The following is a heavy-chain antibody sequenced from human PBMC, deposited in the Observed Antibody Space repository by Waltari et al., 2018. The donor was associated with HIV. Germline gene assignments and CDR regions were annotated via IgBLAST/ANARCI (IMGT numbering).Heavy chain of an antibody. Sequence: QVQLQESGPGLVKPSETLSLTCTVSGYSISRGYYWGWIRKPPGKGLAWIGSIYHSGSTYYNPSLKSRVTISVDTSKNQFSLKLSSVTAADTAVYYCARRSIADNWFDPWGQGTLVTVSS. D-gene: IGHD6-13*01. CDR3: ARRSIADNWFDP. CDR1: GYSISRGYY. CDR2: IYHSGST. J-gene: IGHJ5*02. V-gene: IGHV4-38-2*02.